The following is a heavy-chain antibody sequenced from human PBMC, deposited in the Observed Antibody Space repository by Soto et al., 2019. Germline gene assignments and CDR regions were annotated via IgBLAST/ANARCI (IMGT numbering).Heavy chain of an antibody. CDR1: GSSISSYY. D-gene: IGHD3-22*01. Sequence: SDTLSLTCTVSGSSISSYYWGWILQPPGKGLEWIGYIYYSGSTNYNPSLKSRVTISVDTSKNQFSLKLSSVTAADTAVYYCARGRYYDSSGYYTYGDDYWGQGTLVTVS. CDR2: IYYSGST. CDR3: ARGRYYDSSGYYTYGDDY. J-gene: IGHJ4*02. V-gene: IGHV4-59*01.